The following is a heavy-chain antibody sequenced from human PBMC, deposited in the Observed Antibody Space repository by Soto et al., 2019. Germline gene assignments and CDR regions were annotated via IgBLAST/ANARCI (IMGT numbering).Heavy chain of an antibody. CDR3: ARDHHRYSGYDYVDY. CDR1: GFTFRSYT. D-gene: IGHD5-12*01. Sequence: GGSLRLSCAASGFTFRSYTMHWVRQAPGKGLEWVAVTSSDESNKLYADSVKGRFTISRDNSKNTLYLQMNSLRPDDTAVYYCARDHHRYSGYDYVDYWGQGTLVTVSS. V-gene: IGHV3-30*03. J-gene: IGHJ4*02. CDR2: TSSDESNK.